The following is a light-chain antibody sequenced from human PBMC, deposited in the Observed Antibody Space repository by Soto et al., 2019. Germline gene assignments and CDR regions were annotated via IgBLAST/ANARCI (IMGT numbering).Light chain of an antibody. J-gene: IGKJ1*01. V-gene: IGKV1-39*01. CDR3: QQSYSTPWT. CDR1: QNIRGY. Sequence: DIQMTQSPSSLAASVRDRVSITCRASQNIRGYLNWYQQKPGKAPKLLIYAASSLQSGIPSRFSGSGSERDFTLTISSLQPEDFATYYCQQSYSTPWTFGQGTKVGVK. CDR2: AAS.